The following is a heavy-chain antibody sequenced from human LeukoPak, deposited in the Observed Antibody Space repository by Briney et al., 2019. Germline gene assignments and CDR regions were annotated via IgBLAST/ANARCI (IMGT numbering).Heavy chain of an antibody. CDR3: ARGRSGYPAMVDY. CDR1: GASISNYY. V-gene: IGHV4-59*01. J-gene: IGHJ4*02. D-gene: IGHD3-22*01. CDR2: VSYSGRT. Sequence: TSETLSLTCTVSGASISNYYWSWIRQPPGKGLECIGYVSYSGRTNHNPSLKSRVTISVDMSKNQFSLKLSSVTAADTAVYYCARGRSGYPAMVDYWGQGTLVTVSS.